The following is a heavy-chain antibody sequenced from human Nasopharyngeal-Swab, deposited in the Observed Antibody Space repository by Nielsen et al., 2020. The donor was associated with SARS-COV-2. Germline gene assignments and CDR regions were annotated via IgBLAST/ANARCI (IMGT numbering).Heavy chain of an antibody. CDR3: ASLLWFGELPSDYYYYGMDV. CDR1: GFTVTNNY. Sequence: GESLKISCAASGFTVTNNYMTWVRQVPGKGLEWVSYISSSGSTIYYADSVKGRFTISRDNAKNSLYLQMNSLRAEDTAVYYCASLLWFGELPSDYYYYGMDVWGQGTTVTVSS. V-gene: IGHV3-11*04. CDR2: ISSSGSTI. J-gene: IGHJ6*02. D-gene: IGHD3-10*01.